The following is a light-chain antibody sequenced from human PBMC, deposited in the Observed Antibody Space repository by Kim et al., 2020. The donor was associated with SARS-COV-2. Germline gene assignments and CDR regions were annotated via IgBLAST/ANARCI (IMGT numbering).Light chain of an antibody. CDR1: NLGDKY. CDR2: QDT. J-gene: IGLJ3*02. V-gene: IGLV3-1*01. Sequence: PGQTASIICSGDNLGDKYTYWYQQKPCQSPVLVIYQDTKRPSGIPERFSGSNSGNTATLTISGTQALDEGDYYCQAWDSSTAVFGGGTQLTVL. CDR3: QAWDSSTAV.